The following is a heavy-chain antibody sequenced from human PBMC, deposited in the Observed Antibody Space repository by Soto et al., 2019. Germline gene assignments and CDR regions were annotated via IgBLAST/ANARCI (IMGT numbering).Heavy chain of an antibody. J-gene: IGHJ4*02. CDR2: IHSIRSII. D-gene: IGHD3-16*01. CDR3: ARDARIADYDY. CDR1: GFTFSSHA. Sequence: EVQLVESGGGVVQPGGTLRLSCAVSGFTFSSHAMNWVRQAPGKGLEWVAYIHSIRSIIYYADSVKGRFTISRDNAKNSLYLQMNSLRGEDTAVYYCARDARIADYDYWGQGPLVTVSS. V-gene: IGHV3-48*01.